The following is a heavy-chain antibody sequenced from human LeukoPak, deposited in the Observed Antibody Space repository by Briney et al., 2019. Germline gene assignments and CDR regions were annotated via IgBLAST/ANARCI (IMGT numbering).Heavy chain of an antibody. CDR3: ATRYGSGNDYYNYYYMDV. V-gene: IGHV3-21*01. D-gene: IGHD3-10*01. CDR2: ISSGSRNI. Sequence: GGSLRLSCAASGFIFNKYNMNWVRQTPGKGLEWISSISSGSRNIYYADSVRGRFTISRDNAKNSLYLQMNSLRAEDTAVYYCATRYGSGNDYYNYYYMDVWGEGSTVTVSS. J-gene: IGHJ6*03. CDR1: GFIFNKYN.